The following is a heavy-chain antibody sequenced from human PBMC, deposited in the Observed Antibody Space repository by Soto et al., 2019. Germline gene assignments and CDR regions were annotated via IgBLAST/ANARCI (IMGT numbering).Heavy chain of an antibody. Sequence: PGGSLRLSCAASGFTFSRYGMHWVRQAPGKGLEWVAVIPYDGSDDSYADSVKGRFTISRDNSKNTLYLQMNSLRPEDTAVYYCAKRESRDHCVNGVCYTFPDYHYYGMDVWGQGTTVTVSS. V-gene: IGHV3-30*18. CDR1: GFTFSRYG. J-gene: IGHJ6*02. CDR2: IPYDGSDD. D-gene: IGHD2-8*01. CDR3: AKRESRDHCVNGVCYTFPDYHYYGMDV.